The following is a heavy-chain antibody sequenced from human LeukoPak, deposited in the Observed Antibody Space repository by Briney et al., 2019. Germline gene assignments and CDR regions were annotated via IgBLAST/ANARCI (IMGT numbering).Heavy chain of an antibody. CDR1: GGTFSSYA. D-gene: IGHD6-13*01. CDR3: ARSSSWFDY. Sequence: SVKVSCKASGGTFSSYAISWVRQAPGQGLEWMGRIIPILGIANYAQKFQGRVTMTRDTSTSTVYMELSSLRSEDTAVYYCARSSSWFDYWGQGTLVTVSS. CDR2: IIPILGIA. J-gene: IGHJ5*01. V-gene: IGHV1-69*04.